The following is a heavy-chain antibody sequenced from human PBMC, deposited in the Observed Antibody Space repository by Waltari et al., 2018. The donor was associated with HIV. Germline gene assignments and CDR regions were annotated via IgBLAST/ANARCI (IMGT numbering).Heavy chain of an antibody. D-gene: IGHD3-16*01. Sequence: DVQLVESGGGLVKPGGSLILSCEGSGFAFSSYNMNWVRQAPGKGLEWVSFIDTAGSSIYYADSLKGRFTISRDDAKNSLFLQIDSLRDEDTAVYFCARDPPSVWPYYYGLDVWGQGTRVTVS. V-gene: IGHV3-21*02. CDR1: GFAFSSYN. CDR2: IDTAGSSI. J-gene: IGHJ6*02. CDR3: ARDPPSVWPYYYGLDV.